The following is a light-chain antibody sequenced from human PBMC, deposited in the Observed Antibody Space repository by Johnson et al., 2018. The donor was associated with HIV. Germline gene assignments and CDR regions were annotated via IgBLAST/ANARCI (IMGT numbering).Light chain of an antibody. CDR3: GTWDNSLSAGV. J-gene: IGLJ1*01. Sequence: QSVLTQPPSVSAAPGQKVTISCSGSSSNIENNYLSWYQQLPHTAPKLLIYDNHKRPSGIPDRFSGSKSGTSATLGITGLQTGDEADYYCGTWDNSLSAGVFGTGTKVTVL. CDR2: DNH. CDR1: SSNIENNY. V-gene: IGLV1-51*01.